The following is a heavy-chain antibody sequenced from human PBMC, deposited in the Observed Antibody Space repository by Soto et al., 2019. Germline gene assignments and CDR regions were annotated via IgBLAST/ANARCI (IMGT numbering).Heavy chain of an antibody. J-gene: IGHJ4*02. CDR1: GGSISSGDYY. CDR2: IYYSGST. CDR3: ASVSYFNAFDY. Sequence: PSETLSLTCSVSGGSISSGDYYWNWIRQPPGKGLEWIGHIYYSGSTYYNSSLKSRVTISLDTSKNQFSLKLSSVTAADTAVYYCASVSYFNAFDYWGQGTLVTVSS. D-gene: IGHD3-9*01. V-gene: IGHV4-30-4*01.